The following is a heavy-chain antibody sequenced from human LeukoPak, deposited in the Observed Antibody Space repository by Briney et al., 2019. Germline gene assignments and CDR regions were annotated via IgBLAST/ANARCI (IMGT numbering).Heavy chain of an antibody. Sequence: GGSLRLSCAASGFTFSSYAMHWVRQAPGKGLEWVAVISYDGSNKYYADSVKGRFTISRDNPKNTLYLQMNSLRAEDTAVYYCARDSNTYSSGDAFDIWGQGTMVTVSS. D-gene: IGHD6-25*01. J-gene: IGHJ3*02. CDR1: GFTFSSYA. CDR3: ARDSNTYSSGDAFDI. V-gene: IGHV3-30*04. CDR2: ISYDGSNK.